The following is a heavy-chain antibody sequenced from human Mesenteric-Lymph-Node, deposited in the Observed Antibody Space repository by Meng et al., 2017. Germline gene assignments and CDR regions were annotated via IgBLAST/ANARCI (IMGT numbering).Heavy chain of an antibody. D-gene: IGHD1-26*01. Sequence: GESLKISCAASGFIFSSFEMNWVRQAPGKGLEWVSYISSSGTTIYYADSVKGRFTISRDNAKNSLHLQMNSLRAEDTAVYYCARDRGWELLGYFDHWGQGTLVTVSS. CDR2: ISSSGTTI. V-gene: IGHV3-48*03. J-gene: IGHJ4*02. CDR3: ARDRGWELLGYFDH. CDR1: GFIFSSFE.